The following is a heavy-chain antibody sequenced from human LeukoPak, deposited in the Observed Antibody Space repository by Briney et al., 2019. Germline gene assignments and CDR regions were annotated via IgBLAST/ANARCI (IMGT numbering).Heavy chain of an antibody. CDR2: IYYSGST. Sequence: KPSETLSLTCTVSGGSISSYYWSWIRQPPGKGLEWIGYIYYSGSTNYNPSLKSRVTISVDTSKTYFSLKVTSLTAADTAVYYCARFMVRGVHRAFDIWGQGTMVTVSS. D-gene: IGHD3-10*01. V-gene: IGHV4-59*01. CDR3: ARFMVRGVHRAFDI. J-gene: IGHJ3*02. CDR1: GGSISSYY.